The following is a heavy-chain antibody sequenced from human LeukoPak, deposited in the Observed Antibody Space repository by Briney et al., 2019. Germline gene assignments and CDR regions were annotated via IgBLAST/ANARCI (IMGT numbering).Heavy chain of an antibody. D-gene: IGHD3-10*01. CDR1: GYSFTTYW. Sequence: GESLKIFCKGSGYSFTTYWIVWVRQMPGKGLELMVIIYPGDSDTRYSPSFQGQVTIWIDKSISTAYLQWSSLKASDTAIYYCARSLPGIMLREYGMDVWGQGTTVTVSS. CDR2: IYPGDSDT. CDR3: ARSLPGIMLREYGMDV. V-gene: IGHV5-51*01. J-gene: IGHJ6*02.